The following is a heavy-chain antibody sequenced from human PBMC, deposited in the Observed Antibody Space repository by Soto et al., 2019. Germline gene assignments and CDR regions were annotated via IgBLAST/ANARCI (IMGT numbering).Heavy chain of an antibody. J-gene: IGHJ6*02. CDR3: ARNGTLTGYSYGMDV. CDR2: IIPIFDTA. Sequence: QVQLVQSGAELRKPGSSVKVSCKASGGTFSDSTINWVRQAPGQRLEWMGGIIPIFDTANYAEKFQGRVTITADESTSTSFMEVSSLRSEDTAVYYCARNGTLTGYSYGMDVWGQGTMGTVSS. CDR1: GGTFSDST. V-gene: IGHV1-69*01. D-gene: IGHD1-1*01.